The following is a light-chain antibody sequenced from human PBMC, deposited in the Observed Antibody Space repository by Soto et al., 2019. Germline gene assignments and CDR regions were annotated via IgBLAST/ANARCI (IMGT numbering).Light chain of an antibody. V-gene: IGLV2-14*01. CDR1: SSDVGGYNY. Sequence: QSALTQPASVSGSPGQSITISCTGTSSDVGGYNYVSWYQQHPGKAPKLMIYEVSNWPSGVSNHFSGSKSGNTASLTISGLQAEDEADYYCSSYTSSSTLYVFGTGTKLTVL. CDR2: EVS. CDR3: SSYTSSSTLYV. J-gene: IGLJ1*01.